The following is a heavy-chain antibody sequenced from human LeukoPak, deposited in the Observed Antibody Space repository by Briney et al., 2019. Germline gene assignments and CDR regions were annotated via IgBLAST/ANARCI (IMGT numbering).Heavy chain of an antibody. CDR1: GFTFSNAW. D-gene: IGHD3-10*01. CDR2: IKSKTDGGTT. CDR3: TTSGGVFGELLRLGLPPPNFLLLNWFDP. Sequence: GGSLRLSCAASGFTFSNAWMSWVRQAPGKGLEWVGRIKSKTDGGTTDYAAPVKGRFTISRDDSKNTLYLQMNSLKTEDTAVYYCTTSGGVFGELLRLGLPPPNFLLLNWFDPWGQGTLVTVSS. J-gene: IGHJ5*02. V-gene: IGHV3-15*01.